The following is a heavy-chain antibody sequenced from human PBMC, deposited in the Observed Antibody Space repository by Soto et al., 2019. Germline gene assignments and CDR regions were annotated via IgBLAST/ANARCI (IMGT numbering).Heavy chain of an antibody. CDR1: GFTFSSFH. J-gene: IGHJ6*02. Sequence: GGSLRLSCAASGFTFSSFHMNWVRQAPGRGLEWVAYITSSSDTIYYSDSVKGRFTISRDNGKNSLFLQMNSLRGEDTAVYYCARVVVVIPPGYYYAMDAWGQGTTVTVSS. CDR3: ARVVVVIPPGYYYAMDA. CDR2: ITSSSDTI. D-gene: IGHD3-22*01. V-gene: IGHV3-48*01.